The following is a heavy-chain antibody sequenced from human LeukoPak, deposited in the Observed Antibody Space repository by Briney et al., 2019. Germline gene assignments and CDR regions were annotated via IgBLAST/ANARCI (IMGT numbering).Heavy chain of an antibody. Sequence: AGGSLRLSCAASGFTFSSYAMSWVRQAPGKGLEWVSAISGSGGSTYYADSVKGRFTISRDNAKNTLYLQMNSLRAEDTAVYYCARAGYSSSSAFDIWGQGTMVTVSS. J-gene: IGHJ3*02. CDR1: GFTFSSYA. CDR3: ARAGYSSSSAFDI. V-gene: IGHV3-23*01. D-gene: IGHD6-13*01. CDR2: ISGSGGST.